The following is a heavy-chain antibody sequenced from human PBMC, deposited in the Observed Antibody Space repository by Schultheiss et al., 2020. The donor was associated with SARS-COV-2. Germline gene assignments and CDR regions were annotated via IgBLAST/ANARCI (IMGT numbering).Heavy chain of an antibody. CDR3: ARDRIAARSLRYMDV. CDR2: ISSSSSTI. Sequence: GGSLRLSCAASGFSFTSYWMHWVRQAPGKGLEWVSYISSSSSTIYYADSVKGRFTISRDNAKNSLYLQMNSLRDEDTAVYYCARDRIAARSLRYMDVWGQGTTVTVSS. D-gene: IGHD6-6*01. V-gene: IGHV3-48*02. CDR1: GFSFTSYW. J-gene: IGHJ6*02.